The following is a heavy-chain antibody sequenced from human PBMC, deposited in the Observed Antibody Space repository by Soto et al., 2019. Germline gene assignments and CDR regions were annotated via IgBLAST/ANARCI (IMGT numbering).Heavy chain of an antibody. V-gene: IGHV3-30*18. Sequence: GGSLRLSCAASGFTFSSYGMHWVRQAPGKGLEWVAVTSYDGSNKYYADSVKGRFTISRDNSKYTLYLQVNSLRAEDTAVYYCAKDRVVVAATPLYYGMDVWGQRTTVTVSS. CDR1: GFTFSSYG. D-gene: IGHD2-15*01. CDR2: TSYDGSNK. CDR3: AKDRVVVAATPLYYGMDV. J-gene: IGHJ6*02.